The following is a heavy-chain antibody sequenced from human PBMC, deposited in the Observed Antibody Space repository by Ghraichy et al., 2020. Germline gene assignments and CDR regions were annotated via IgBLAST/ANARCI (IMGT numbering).Heavy chain of an antibody. J-gene: IGHJ5*02. V-gene: IGHV1-69*04. CDR2: IIPILGIA. D-gene: IGHD3-3*01. Sequence: SVKVSCKASGGTFSSYAISWVRQAPGQGLEWMGRIIPILGIANYAQKFQGRVTITADKSTSTAYMELSSLRSEDTAVYYCAREKGDFWSGSGWFDPWGQGTLVTVSS. CDR1: GGTFSSYA. CDR3: AREKGDFWSGSGWFDP.